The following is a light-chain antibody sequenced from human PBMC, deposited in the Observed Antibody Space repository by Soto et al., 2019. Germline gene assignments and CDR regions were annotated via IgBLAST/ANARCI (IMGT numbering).Light chain of an antibody. CDR3: QQYGSSAPIT. J-gene: IGKJ5*01. Sequence: ETLLTQSPGTLSLSPGERATLSCRASQSVSISYLAWYQQKPGQAPRLLIYGVSSRATGIPDRFSASGSGTDFTLTISRLEPEDFAVYYCQQYGSSAPITFGQGTRLEIK. CDR1: QSVSISY. V-gene: IGKV3-20*01. CDR2: GVS.